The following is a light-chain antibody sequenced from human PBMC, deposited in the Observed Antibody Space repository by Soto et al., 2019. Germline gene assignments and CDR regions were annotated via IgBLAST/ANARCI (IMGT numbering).Light chain of an antibody. Sequence: EIVLTQSPGTLPLSPGERATLSCRASQSVSSSYLAWYQQKPGQAPRLLIYGASSRATGIPDRFSGSGSGTDFTLIISRLEPEDFAVYYCQQYGSSPRTFGQGTKVDIK. CDR3: QQYGSSPRT. CDR1: QSVSSSY. CDR2: GAS. V-gene: IGKV3-20*01. J-gene: IGKJ1*01.